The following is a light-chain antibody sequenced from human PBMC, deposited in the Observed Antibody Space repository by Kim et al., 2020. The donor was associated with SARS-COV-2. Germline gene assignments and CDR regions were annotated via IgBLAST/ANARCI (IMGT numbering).Light chain of an antibody. CDR2: SAS. Sequence: DIQMTQSPSSLSASVEDRVTITCRASQSISTYLNWYQHKPGKAPKLLINSASNLESGVPSRFSGSGSGADFTLTISTLQPEDFATYYCQQTFTPPPSFGQGTKLEI. V-gene: IGKV1-39*01. CDR1: QSISTY. CDR3: QQTFTPPPS. J-gene: IGKJ2*01.